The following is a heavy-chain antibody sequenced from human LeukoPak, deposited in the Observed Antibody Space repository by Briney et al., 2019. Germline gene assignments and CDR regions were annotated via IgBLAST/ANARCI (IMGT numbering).Heavy chain of an antibody. J-gene: IGHJ4*02. CDR3: AGGPPPYGDYVGY. CDR2: IYYSGST. D-gene: IGHD4-17*01. V-gene: IGHV4-59*01. Sequence: PSETLSLTCAVYGGSFSSYYWSWIRQPPGKGLEWIGYIYYSGSTNYNPSLKSRVTISVDTSKNQFSLKLSSVTAADTAVYYCAGGPPPYGDYVGYWGQGTLVTVSS. CDR1: GGSFSSYY.